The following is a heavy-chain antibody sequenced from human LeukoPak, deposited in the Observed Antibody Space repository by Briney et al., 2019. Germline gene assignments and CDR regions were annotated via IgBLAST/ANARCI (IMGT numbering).Heavy chain of an antibody. J-gene: IGHJ4*02. D-gene: IGHD4-23*01. Sequence: ASVKVSCKASGYSFTSYDINWVRQATGQGLEWIGWMNPNSGDADYTQKFKGRVTFTRDTSTRTAYMEVNSLGSEDTAVYYCARSNFGGNVHFDYRGQGTLVTVSS. CDR2: MNPNSGDA. V-gene: IGHV1-8*02. CDR3: ARSNFGGNVHFDY. CDR1: GYSFTSYD.